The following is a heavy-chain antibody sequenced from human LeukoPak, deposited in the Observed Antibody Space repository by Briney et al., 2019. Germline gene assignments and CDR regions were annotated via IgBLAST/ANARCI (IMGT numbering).Heavy chain of an antibody. Sequence: GASVKVSCKASGGTFSSYAIGWVRQAPGQGLEWMGRIIPILGIANYAQKFQGRVTITADKSTSTAYMELSSLSSEDTAVYYCARVPGVGYSSGWYRNWFDPWGQGTLVTVSS. CDR1: GGTFSSYA. CDR3: ARVPGVGYSSGWYRNWFDP. CDR2: IIPILGIA. V-gene: IGHV1-69*04. D-gene: IGHD6-19*01. J-gene: IGHJ5*02.